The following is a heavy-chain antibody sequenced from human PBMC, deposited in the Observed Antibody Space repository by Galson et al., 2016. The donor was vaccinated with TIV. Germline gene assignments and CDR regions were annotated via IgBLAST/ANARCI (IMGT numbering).Heavy chain of an antibody. CDR2: ISNDGSNR. CDR1: GFTLSLYG. J-gene: IGHJ4*02. Sequence: SLRLSCAASGFTLSLYGMHWVRQVPDKGLEWVASISNDGSNRYYADSVKGRFTISRDNSKNTVFLHLNSLRDEDTAVYYCARPGYYESSGYFAYWGQGTQATVSS. V-gene: IGHV3-30-3*01. CDR3: ARPGYYESSGYFAY. D-gene: IGHD3-22*01.